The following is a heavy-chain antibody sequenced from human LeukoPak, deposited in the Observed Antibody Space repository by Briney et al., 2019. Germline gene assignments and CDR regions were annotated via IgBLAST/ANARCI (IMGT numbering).Heavy chain of an antibody. J-gene: IGHJ4*02. CDR2: IAGYNGNT. CDR1: GYTFTSYG. V-gene: IGHV1-18*01. CDR3: ARGPRSNEY. Sequence: ASVKVSCKASGYTFTSYGINWVRQAPGQGLEWMGWIAGYNGNTNYAQRFQGRVTMTTDTSTSTAYLELRSLRSDDTAIYYCARGPRSNEYWGQGTLVTVSS.